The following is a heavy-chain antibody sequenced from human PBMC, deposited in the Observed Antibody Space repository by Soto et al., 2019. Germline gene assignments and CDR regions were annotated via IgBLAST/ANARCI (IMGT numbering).Heavy chain of an antibody. J-gene: IGHJ6*01. CDR2: IIPISDTT. CDR3: ARSQGSSTSLEIYYYYYYGMDG. V-gene: IGHV1-69*01. CDR1: GGTFSSYA. Sequence: QVQLVQSGAEVKKPGSSVKVSCKASGGTFSSYAITWVRQAPGQGLEWMGGIIPISDTTNYAQKFQGRVTITADESTSTAYMELSSLRSEDTAVYYCARSQGSSTSLEIYYYYYYGMDGWGQGTTVNVSS. D-gene: IGHD2-2*01.